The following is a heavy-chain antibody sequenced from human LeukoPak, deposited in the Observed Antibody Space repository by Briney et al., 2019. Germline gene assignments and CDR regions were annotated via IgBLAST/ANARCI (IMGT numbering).Heavy chain of an antibody. D-gene: IGHD3-10*02. J-gene: IGHJ3*02. Sequence: SETLSLTCTVSGGSISSYYWSWIRQPPGKGLEWIGYIYYSGSTNYNPSLKSRVTISVDTSKNQFSLKLSSVTAADTAVYYCARGVPRGAFDIGGQGTMVTVSS. CDR3: ARGVPRGAFDI. CDR2: IYYSGST. CDR1: GGSISSYY. V-gene: IGHV4-59*01.